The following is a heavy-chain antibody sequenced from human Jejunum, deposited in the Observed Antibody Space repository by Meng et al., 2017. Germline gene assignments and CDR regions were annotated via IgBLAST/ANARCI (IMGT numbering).Heavy chain of an antibody. CDR2: ISGSGNTI. D-gene: IGHD5-24*01. Sequence: QVQLVESGGGLFKPGGSLRLSCAASGFTFSDYYMSLIRQAPGEGLFWVSYISGSGNTIYYADSVKGRFTISRDNAKNSLYLQMNSLRAEDTAVYFCARDRGRDGYSSDYWGQGTLVTVSS. V-gene: IGHV3-11*01. J-gene: IGHJ4*02. CDR1: GFTFSDYY. CDR3: ARDRGRDGYSSDY.